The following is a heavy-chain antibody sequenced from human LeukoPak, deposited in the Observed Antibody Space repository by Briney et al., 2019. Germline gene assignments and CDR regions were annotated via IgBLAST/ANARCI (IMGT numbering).Heavy chain of an antibody. D-gene: IGHD2-15*01. CDR3: ARDGMGYCSGGSCAHFDY. Sequence: SGGSLRLSCAASGFTFSDYYMSWIRQAPGKGLEWVSYISSSGSTIYYADSVKGRFTISRDNSKNTLYLQMSSLRAEDTAVYYCARDGMGYCSGGSCAHFDYWGQGTLVTVSS. CDR2: ISSSGSTI. CDR1: GFTFSDYY. V-gene: IGHV3-11*04. J-gene: IGHJ4*02.